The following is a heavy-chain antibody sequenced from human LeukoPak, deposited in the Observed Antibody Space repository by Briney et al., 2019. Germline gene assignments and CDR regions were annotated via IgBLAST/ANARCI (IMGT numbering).Heavy chain of an antibody. J-gene: IGHJ4*02. V-gene: IGHV4-34*01. D-gene: IGHD5-24*01. Sequence: SETLSLTCAVSGGSFSGYYWTWVRQPPGRGLEWIGEINHSGSTNYNPSLTSRVTISVDTSKSQFSLKLNSVTAADTAMYYCARGRDPYWGQGTLVTVSS. CDR3: ARGRDPY. CDR1: GGSFSGYY. CDR2: INHSGST.